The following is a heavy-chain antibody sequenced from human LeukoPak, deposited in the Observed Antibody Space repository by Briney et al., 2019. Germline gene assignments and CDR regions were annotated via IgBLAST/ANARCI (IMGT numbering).Heavy chain of an antibody. D-gene: IGHD6-6*01. CDR1: GGTFSSYA. CDR3: ALSSPGYYYYGMDV. J-gene: IGHJ6*02. Sequence: ASVTVSCKASGGTFSSYAISWVRQAPGQGLEWMGGIIPIFGTANYGQKFQGRVTITADESTSTAYMELSSLRSEDTAVYYCALSSPGYYYYGMDVWGQGTTVTVSS. CDR2: IIPIFGTA. V-gene: IGHV1-69*13.